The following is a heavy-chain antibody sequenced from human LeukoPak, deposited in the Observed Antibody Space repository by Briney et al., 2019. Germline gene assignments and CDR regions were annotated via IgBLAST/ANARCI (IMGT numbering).Heavy chain of an antibody. Sequence: GGSLRLSCAASGFTVSSNYMTWVRQARGRGLEWVSVIYSGGTTYYADSVKGRFIISNDNSKNTLYLQMSSLRAEDTAVYYCARSYGTYYYGMDVWGQGTTVTVSS. CDR2: IYSGGTT. V-gene: IGHV3-53*01. D-gene: IGHD1-26*01. CDR3: ARSYGTYYYGMDV. CDR1: GFTVSSNY. J-gene: IGHJ6*02.